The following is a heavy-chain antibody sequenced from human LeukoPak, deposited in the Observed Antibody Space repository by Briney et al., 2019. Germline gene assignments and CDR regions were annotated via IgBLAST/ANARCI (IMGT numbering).Heavy chain of an antibody. CDR2: IYTSGST. V-gene: IGHV4-61*02. D-gene: IGHD6-6*01. J-gene: IGHJ4*02. Sequence: SETLSLTCTVSGGSISSGSYYWSWIRQPAGKGLEWIGRIYTSGSTNYNPSLKSRVTISVDTSKNQFSLKLSSVTAADTAVYYCARERIAAHPAPYYFDYWGQGTLVTVSS. CDR3: ARERIAAHPAPYYFDY. CDR1: GGSISSGSYY.